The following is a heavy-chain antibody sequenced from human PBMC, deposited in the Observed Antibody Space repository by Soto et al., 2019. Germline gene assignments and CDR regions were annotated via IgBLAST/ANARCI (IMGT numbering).Heavy chain of an antibody. CDR1: GLTFSNFA. CDR3: VKEGSGRYSNGCFGF. CDR2: ISDSGGST. D-gene: IGHD6-19*01. V-gene: IGHV3-23*01. Sequence: PGGSLRLSCAASGLTFSNFAMNWVRQAPGKWLEWVSNISDSGGSTYYADSVNGRFTISRDNSKNTLYLQMNSLRGKDTAIYYCVKEGSGRYSNGCFGFWGRGTMVTASS. J-gene: IGHJ6*01.